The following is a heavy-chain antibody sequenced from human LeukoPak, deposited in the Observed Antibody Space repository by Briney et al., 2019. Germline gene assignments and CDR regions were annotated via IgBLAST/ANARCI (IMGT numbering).Heavy chain of an antibody. CDR2: INHSGST. V-gene: IGHV4-39*07. J-gene: IGHJ6*02. D-gene: IGHD6-13*01. CDR1: GGSISSGDYY. Sequence: PSETLSLTCTVSGGSISSGDYYWSWIRQPPGKGLEWIGEINHSGSTNYNPSLKSRVTISVDTSKNQFSLKLSSVTAADTAVYFCARGPAEAGIEYYYYYYGMDVWGQGTTVTVSS. CDR3: ARGPAEAGIEYYYYYYGMDV.